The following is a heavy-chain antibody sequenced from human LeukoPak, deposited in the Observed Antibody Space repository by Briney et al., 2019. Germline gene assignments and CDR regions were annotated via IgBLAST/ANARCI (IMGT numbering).Heavy chain of an antibody. D-gene: IGHD5-18*01. V-gene: IGHV4-34*01. J-gene: IGHJ6*03. CDR2: INHSGST. CDR3: ASGRGYSYGYYYYYYMDV. CDR1: GGSFSGYY. Sequence: SETLSLTCAVYGGSFSGYYWSWIRQPPGKGLEWIGEINHSGSTNYNPSLKSRVTISVDTSKNRFSLKLSSVTAADTAVYYCASGRGYSYGYYYYYYMDVWGKGTTVTVSS.